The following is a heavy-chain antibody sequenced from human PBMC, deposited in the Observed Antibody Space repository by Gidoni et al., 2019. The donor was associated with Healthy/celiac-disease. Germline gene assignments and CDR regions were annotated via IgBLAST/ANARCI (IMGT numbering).Heavy chain of an antibody. CDR3: SRAEEYDFWSGYYPYGMDV. Sequence: EVQLVESGGGLVQPGGSLRLHGAASGLNFGRDWMRGVRQAPGKGLEWVANIKQYGSEKYYVDSLTCLFTISRDNAKISLYLQMNSRRAEDTAVYYCSRAEEYDFWSGYYPYGMDVWGQGTTVTVSS. CDR1: GLNFGRDW. V-gene: IGHV3-7*01. J-gene: IGHJ6*02. CDR2: IKQYGSEK. D-gene: IGHD3-3*01.